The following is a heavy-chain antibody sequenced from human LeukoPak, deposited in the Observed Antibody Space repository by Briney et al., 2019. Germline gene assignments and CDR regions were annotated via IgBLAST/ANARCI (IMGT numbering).Heavy chain of an antibody. Sequence: GWSLRLSCAASGFTVSDNYMTWVRQAPGKGLEWVSSIYSAGATHYAESVKGRFTISRDNSKNTLYLQMNSLRAEDMAVYYCARIEWERLGRAFDIWGQGTMVTVSS. CDR3: ARIEWERLGRAFDI. CDR1: GFTVSDNY. V-gene: IGHV3-53*01. CDR2: IYSAGAT. J-gene: IGHJ3*02. D-gene: IGHD1-26*01.